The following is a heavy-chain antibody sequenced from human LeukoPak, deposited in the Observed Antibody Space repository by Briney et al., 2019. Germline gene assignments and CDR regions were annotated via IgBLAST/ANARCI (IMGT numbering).Heavy chain of an antibody. D-gene: IGHD5-24*01. CDR3: ARRRDGYSFSFDY. J-gene: IGHJ4*02. CDR2: IRYDGSNK. V-gene: IGHV3-30*02. CDR1: GFTFSNYG. Sequence: GGSLRLSCGASGFTFSNYGMHWVRQAPGKGLEWVAFIRYDGSNKYYAETVKGRFTISRDNSKNTLYLQMNSLRTEDTAVYYCARRRDGYSFSFDYWGQGTLVTVSS.